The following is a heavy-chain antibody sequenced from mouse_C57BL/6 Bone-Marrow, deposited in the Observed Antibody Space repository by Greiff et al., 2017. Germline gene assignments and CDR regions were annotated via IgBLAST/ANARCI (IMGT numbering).Heavy chain of an antibody. Sequence: QVQLQQPGAELVKPGASVKMSCKASGYTFTSYWITWVKQRPGQGLEWIGDIYPGSGSTNYNEKFKSKDTLTVDTSSSTAYMQLSSLTSEDSAVYYCARSDGYYPPWFAYWGQGTLVTVSA. D-gene: IGHD2-3*01. CDR1: GYTFTSYW. J-gene: IGHJ3*01. CDR3: ARSDGYYPPWFAY. CDR2: IYPGSGST. V-gene: IGHV1-55*01.